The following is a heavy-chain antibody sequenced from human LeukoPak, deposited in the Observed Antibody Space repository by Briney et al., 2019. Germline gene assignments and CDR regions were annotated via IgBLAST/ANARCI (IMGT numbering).Heavy chain of an antibody. V-gene: IGHV4-61*02. CDR2: IHTSGST. D-gene: IGHD5-18*01. CDR1: SGSISSGSYY. Sequence: SETLSLTCTVSSGSISSGSYYWSWIRQPAGKGLEWIGRIHTSGSTNYNPPLKSRVTISLDTSKNQFSLKLSSVTAADTAVYFCARSGYTSGCADYWGQGILVTVSS. CDR3: ARSGYTSGCADY. J-gene: IGHJ4*02.